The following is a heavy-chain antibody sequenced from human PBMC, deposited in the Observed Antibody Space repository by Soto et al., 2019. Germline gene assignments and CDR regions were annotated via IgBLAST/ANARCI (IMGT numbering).Heavy chain of an antibody. V-gene: IGHV5-10-1*01. CDR2: IDPSDSYT. CDR1: GYSFTSYW. D-gene: IGHD2-21*01. Sequence: PGEALKISCEGSGYSFTSYWISWVRQMPGKGLEWMGRIDPSDSYTNYSPSFQGHVTISADKSISTAYLQWSSLKASDTAMYYCAGQRVADYYGMDVWGQGTTVTVSS. CDR3: AGQRVADYYGMDV. J-gene: IGHJ6*02.